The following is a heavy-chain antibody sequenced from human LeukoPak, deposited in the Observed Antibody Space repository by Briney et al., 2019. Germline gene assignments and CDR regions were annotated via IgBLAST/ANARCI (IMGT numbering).Heavy chain of an antibody. J-gene: IGHJ4*02. V-gene: IGHV3-43D*04. CDR2: ISWDGGST. CDR1: GFTFADYA. CDR3: AKDMAAREMATIGLDY. Sequence: PGGSLRLSCAASGFTFADYAMHWVRQAPGKGLEWVSLISWDGGSTYYADSVKGRFTISRDNSKNSLYLQMNSLRAEDTALYYCAKDMAAREMATIGLDYWGQGTLVTVSS. D-gene: IGHD5-24*01.